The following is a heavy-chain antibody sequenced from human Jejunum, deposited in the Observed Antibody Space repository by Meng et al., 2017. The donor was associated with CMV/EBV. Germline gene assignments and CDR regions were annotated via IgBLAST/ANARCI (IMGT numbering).Heavy chain of an antibody. V-gene: IGHV3-21*01. Sequence: CATSGFTFSSYNMNWVRQAPGKGLEWVSSITSSSTYKYYADSVKGRFTVSRDNSKNTLYLQMNSLRGEDTALYYCARGVNYGMDVWGQGTTVTVSS. CDR3: ARGVNYGMDV. CDR2: ITSSSTYK. CDR1: GFTFSSYN. J-gene: IGHJ6*02. D-gene: IGHD3-10*01.